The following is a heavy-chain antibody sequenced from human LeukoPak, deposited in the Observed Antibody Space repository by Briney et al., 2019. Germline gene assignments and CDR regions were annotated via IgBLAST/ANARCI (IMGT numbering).Heavy chain of an antibody. CDR3: ARPRGGYYDSSGLDAFDI. V-gene: IGHV3-66*02. D-gene: IGHD3-22*01. CDR2: IYSGSST. CDR1: GFTVSSNY. Sequence: GGSLRLSCAASGFTVSSNYMSWVRQAPGKGLEWVSVIYSGSSTYYADSVKGRFTISRDNSKNTLYLQMNSLRAEDTAVYYCARPRGGYYDSSGLDAFDIWGQGTMVTVSS. J-gene: IGHJ3*02.